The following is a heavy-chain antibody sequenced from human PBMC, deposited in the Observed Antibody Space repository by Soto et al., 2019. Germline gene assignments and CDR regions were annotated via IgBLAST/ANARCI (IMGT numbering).Heavy chain of an antibody. CDR2: ISSSGSTI. CDR3: ERDHKGGYYYYGMDV. J-gene: IGHJ6*02. CDR1: GFTFSSYE. Sequence: GGSLRLSCAASGFTFSSYEMNWVRQAPGKGLEWVSYISSSGSTIYYADSVKGRFTISRDNAKNSLYLQMNRLRAEDTAVYYCERDHKGGYYYYGMDVWGQGTTVTVSS. V-gene: IGHV3-48*03.